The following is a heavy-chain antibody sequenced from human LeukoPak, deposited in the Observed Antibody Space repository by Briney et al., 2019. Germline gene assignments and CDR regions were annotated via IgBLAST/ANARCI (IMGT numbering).Heavy chain of an antibody. Sequence: GGSLRLSCAASGFTFDTYSINWVRQAPGKGLEWVSSISTSSSHIYYADSVKGRFTISRDNAKNSLYLQMHSLRAEDTAVYYCARDYDEDYWGQGTLVTVSS. J-gene: IGHJ4*02. D-gene: IGHD5-12*01. V-gene: IGHV3-21*01. CDR1: GFTFDTYS. CDR3: ARDYDEDY. CDR2: ISTSSSHI.